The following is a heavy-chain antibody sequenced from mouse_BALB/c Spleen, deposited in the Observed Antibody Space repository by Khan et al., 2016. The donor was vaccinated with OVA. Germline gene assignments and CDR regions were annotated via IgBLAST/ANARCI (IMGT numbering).Heavy chain of an antibody. CDR2: INTYTGEP. Sequence: QIQLVQSGPELKKPGETVQIPCKASGFTFTNYGMNWVKQAPGKGLKWMGWINTYTGEPTFADDFKGRFAFSLETSASTAYLQINSLKNEDTATYFCARVGYNGTMDCWGQGTSVTVSS. D-gene: IGHD2-14*01. J-gene: IGHJ4*01. V-gene: IGHV9-3-1*01. CDR3: ARVGYNGTMDC. CDR1: GFTFTNYG.